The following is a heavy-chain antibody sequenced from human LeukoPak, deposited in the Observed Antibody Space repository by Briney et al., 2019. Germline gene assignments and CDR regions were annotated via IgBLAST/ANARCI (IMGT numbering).Heavy chain of an antibody. CDR2: IKSKTDGGTT. V-gene: IGHV3-15*01. D-gene: IGHD2-15*01. J-gene: IGHJ4*02. Sequence: GGSLRLSCAASGFTFSNAWMSWVRQAPGKGLEWVGRIKSKTDGGTTDYAAPVKGRFTISRDDSKNTLYLQMNSLKTEDTAVYYCTTAPVVAATFYFDYWGQGTLVTVSS. CDR3: TTAPVVAATFYFDY. CDR1: GFTFSNAW.